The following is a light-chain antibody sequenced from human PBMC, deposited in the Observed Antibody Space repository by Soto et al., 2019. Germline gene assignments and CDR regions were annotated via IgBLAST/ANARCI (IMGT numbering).Light chain of an antibody. Sequence: IQLTQSPSSLSASVGVRVTITCRASQAISSYLAWYQQKPGKAPHLLIYAASTLYRGVPSRFSGSGSGTDFTLTISSLQPEDFATYYCQQLKSYPRTFGPGTKVEIK. CDR1: QAISSY. CDR3: QQLKSYPRT. CDR2: AAS. J-gene: IGKJ3*01. V-gene: IGKV1-9*01.